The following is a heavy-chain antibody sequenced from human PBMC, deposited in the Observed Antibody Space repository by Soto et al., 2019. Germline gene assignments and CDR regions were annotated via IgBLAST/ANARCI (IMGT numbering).Heavy chain of an antibody. D-gene: IGHD4-17*01. CDR2: IYSGGST. Sequence: EVQLVESGGGLVQPGGSLRLSCAASGFTVSSNYMSWVRQAPGKGLEWVSVIYSGGSTYYADSVKGRFTISRHNSKNTLYLQTNSLRAEDTAVYYCARLPDYGDYGYFDLWVRGTLVTVSS. CDR1: GFTVSSNY. V-gene: IGHV3-53*04. J-gene: IGHJ2*01. CDR3: ARLPDYGDYGYFDL.